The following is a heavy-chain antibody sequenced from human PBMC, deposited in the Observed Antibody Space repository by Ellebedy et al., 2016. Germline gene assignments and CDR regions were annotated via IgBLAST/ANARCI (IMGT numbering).Heavy chain of an antibody. Sequence: GESLKISXGASGIIFSSSGMHWVRQAPGKGLEWVAFIWYDGSHRFYADSVKGRFTISRDNSKNTLYLQMNSLRAEDTAVYYCAKAYDFWSVYFDYWGQGTLVTVSS. J-gene: IGHJ4*02. CDR1: GIIFSSSG. D-gene: IGHD3-3*01. CDR2: IWYDGSHR. CDR3: AKAYDFWSVYFDY. V-gene: IGHV3-30*02.